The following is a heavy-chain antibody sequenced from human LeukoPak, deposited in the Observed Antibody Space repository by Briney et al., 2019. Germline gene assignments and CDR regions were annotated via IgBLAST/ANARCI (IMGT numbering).Heavy chain of an antibody. J-gene: IGHJ6*04. V-gene: IGHV3-7*01. CDR1: EFTSSAFW. CDR3: AIFAGAVPGNLLL. CDR2: INKDGTEK. Sequence: GGSLRLSCAASEFTSSAFWMTWVRRPPGKGLEWVANINKDGTEKEYVDSVKGRFSIIRDNAKNSVFLQMNSLRAEDTAVYYCAIFAGAVPGNLLLWGKGTTVIVSA. D-gene: IGHD2-8*02.